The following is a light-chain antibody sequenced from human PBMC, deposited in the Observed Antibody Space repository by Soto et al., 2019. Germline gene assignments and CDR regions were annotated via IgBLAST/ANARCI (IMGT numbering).Light chain of an antibody. J-gene: IGLJ3*02. CDR2: EVT. V-gene: IGLV2-8*01. CDR3: SAFASSNTWV. CDR1: SSDVGAYNY. Sequence: QSALTQPPSASGSPGQSVTISCTGTSSDVGAYNYVSWYQQHAGKAPKLVIYEVTKRPSGVPDRLSGSKSANTASLTVSGLQAEDEAYYYCSAFASSNTWVFGGGTKLTVL.